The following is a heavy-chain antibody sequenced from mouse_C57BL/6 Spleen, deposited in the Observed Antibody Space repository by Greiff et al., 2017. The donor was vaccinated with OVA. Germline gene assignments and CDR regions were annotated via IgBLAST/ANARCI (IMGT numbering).Heavy chain of an antibody. D-gene: IGHD1-1*01. Sequence: QVQLKQPGAELVKPGASVKLSCKASGYTFTSYWMHWVKQRPGQGLEWIGMIHPNSGSTNYNEKFKSKATLTVDKSSSTAYMQLSSLTSEDSAVYYCARYEVVAYYFDYWGQGTTLTVSS. CDR2: IHPNSGST. V-gene: IGHV1-64*01. J-gene: IGHJ2*01. CDR1: GYTFTSYW. CDR3: ARYEVVAYYFDY.